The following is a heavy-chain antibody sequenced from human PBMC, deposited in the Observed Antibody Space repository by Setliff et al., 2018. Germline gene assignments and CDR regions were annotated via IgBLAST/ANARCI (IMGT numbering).Heavy chain of an antibody. CDR3: ARDLVGYCSGGSCYDWDY. CDR1: GYTLTELS. D-gene: IGHD2-15*01. J-gene: IGHJ4*02. V-gene: IGHV1-24*01. CDR2: FDPEDGET. Sequence: ASVKVSCKVSGYTLTELSMHWVRQAPGKGLEWMGGFDPEDGETIYAQKFQGRVTITEDTSTSTAYMELRSLRSDDTAVYYCARDLVGYCSGGSCYDWDYWGQGTLVTVSS.